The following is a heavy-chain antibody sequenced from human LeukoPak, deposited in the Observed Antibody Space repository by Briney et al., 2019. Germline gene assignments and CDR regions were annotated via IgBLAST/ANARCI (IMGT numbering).Heavy chain of an antibody. V-gene: IGHV3-66*01. D-gene: IGHD1-26*01. Sequence: PGGSLRLSCAASGFTVSSNYMSWVRQAPGKGLEWVSIIYSSRGTNYADSVKGRFTISRDNSKNTLYLQMNSLGAEDTAMYYCATQWDGGAGAFDTWGQGTMVTVSS. CDR3: ATQWDGGAGAFDT. J-gene: IGHJ3*02. CDR2: IYSSRGT. CDR1: GFTVSSNY.